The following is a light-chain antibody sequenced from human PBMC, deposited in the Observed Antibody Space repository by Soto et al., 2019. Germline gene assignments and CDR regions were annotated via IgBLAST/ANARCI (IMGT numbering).Light chain of an antibody. Sequence: EIVLTQSPATLSLSPGERATLSCRASQSVSSYLAWDQQKPGQAPRLLIYDASNRATGIPARFSGSGSGTDFTLTISGLEPEDFAVYYCQQRSNWSITFGQGTRLEIK. J-gene: IGKJ5*01. CDR2: DAS. CDR3: QQRSNWSIT. V-gene: IGKV3-11*01. CDR1: QSVSSY.